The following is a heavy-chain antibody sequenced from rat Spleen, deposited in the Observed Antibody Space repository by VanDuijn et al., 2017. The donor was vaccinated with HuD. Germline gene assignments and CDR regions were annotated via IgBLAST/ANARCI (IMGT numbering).Heavy chain of an antibody. CDR3: ARGDLGNGSYWLDY. J-gene: IGHJ2*01. CDR2: ISYDGSST. CDR1: GFTFSDYY. Sequence: EVQLVESDGGLVQPGRSLELSCTASGFTFSDYYMAWVRQAPTKGLEWLATISYDGSSTYYRDSVKGRFTISRDNAKSTLYLQMDSLRSEDTATYYCARGDLGNGSYWLDYWGQGVMVTVSS. D-gene: IGHD1-12*02. V-gene: IGHV5-29*01.